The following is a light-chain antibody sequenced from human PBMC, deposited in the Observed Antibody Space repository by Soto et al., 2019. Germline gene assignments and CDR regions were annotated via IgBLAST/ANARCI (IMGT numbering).Light chain of an antibody. CDR3: QSYDDSLGGHVI. V-gene: IGLV1-40*01. CDR1: SSYIGAGYD. CDR2: ANT. J-gene: IGLJ2*01. Sequence: QSALTQPPSVSGAPGQRVTISCTGSSSYIGAGYDVHWYQQLPGTAPKLLIYANTNRPSGVPDRFSGSKSGTSASLAITGLQAEDEADYYCQSYDDSLGGHVIFGGGTKLIVL.